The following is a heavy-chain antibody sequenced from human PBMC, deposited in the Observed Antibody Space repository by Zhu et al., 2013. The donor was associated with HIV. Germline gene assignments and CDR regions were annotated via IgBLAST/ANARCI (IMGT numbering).Heavy chain of an antibody. D-gene: IGHD2-21*02. CDR3: ARDSVGGIGVTGLDY. J-gene: IGHJ4*02. Sequence: QVQLVQSGAEMKKPGASVNVSCKASGYTFNSYGFTWVRQAPGQGLEWMGWISVYNGNTNYAQKLQGRVTMTTDTSTRTAYMELRSLRSDDTAVYYCARDSVGGIGVTGLDYWGQGTLVTVSS. CDR2: ISVYNGNT. V-gene: IGHV1-18*01. CDR1: GYTFNSYG.